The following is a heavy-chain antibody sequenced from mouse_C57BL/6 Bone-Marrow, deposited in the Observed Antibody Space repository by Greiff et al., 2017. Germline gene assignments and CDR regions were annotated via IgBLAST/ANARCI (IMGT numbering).Heavy chain of an antibody. CDR3: EREGYSSYGAWFAY. D-gene: IGHD1-1*01. CDR2: INPSNGGT. Sequence: VQLQQPGTELVKPGASVKLSCKASGYTFTSYWMHWVKQRPGQGLEWIGNINPSNGGTNYNEKFKSKATLTVDKSSSTAYMQLSSLTSEDSAVYYGEREGYSSYGAWFAYWGQGTLVTVSA. V-gene: IGHV1-53*01. CDR1: GYTFTSYW. J-gene: IGHJ3*01.